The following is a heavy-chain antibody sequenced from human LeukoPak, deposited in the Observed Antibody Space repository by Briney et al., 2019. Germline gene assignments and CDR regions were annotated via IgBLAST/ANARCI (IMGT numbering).Heavy chain of an antibody. CDR3: AKDRSYYDYVWGSYRYTGLFDH. CDR1: GFTFSSYA. D-gene: IGHD3-16*02. V-gene: IGHV3-23*01. CDR2: ISGSGGSI. J-gene: IGHJ4*02. Sequence: GGSLRLSCAASGFTFSSYAMSWVRQAPGKGLEWVSAISGSGGSIYYADSVKGRFTISRDDSKNTLYLQMNSLRAEDTAVYYCAKDRSYYDYVWGSYRYTGLFDHWGQGTLVTVSS.